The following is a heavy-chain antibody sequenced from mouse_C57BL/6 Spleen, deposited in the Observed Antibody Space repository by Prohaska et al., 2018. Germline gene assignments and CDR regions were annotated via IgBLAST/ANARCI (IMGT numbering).Heavy chain of an antibody. CDR2: INPNNGGT. V-gene: IGHV1-26*01. CDR3: AKNYYGSSKDFDY. D-gene: IGHD1-1*01. Sequence: HGKSLEWIGDINPNNGGTSYNQKFKGKATLTVDKSSSTAYMELRNLTSEDSAVYYCAKNYYGSSKDFDYWGQGTTLTVSS. J-gene: IGHJ2*01.